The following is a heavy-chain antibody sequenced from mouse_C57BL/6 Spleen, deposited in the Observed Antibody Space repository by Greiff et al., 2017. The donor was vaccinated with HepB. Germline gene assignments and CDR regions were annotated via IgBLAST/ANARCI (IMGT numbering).Heavy chain of an antibody. V-gene: IGHV1-55*01. CDR2: IYPGSGST. J-gene: IGHJ3*01. CDR3: ARDYCGVEGFAY. Sequence: QVQLQQPGAELVKPGASVKMSCKASGYTFTSYWITWVKQRPGQGLEWIGDIYPGSGSTNYNEKFKSKATLTVDTSSSTAYMQLSSLTSEDSAVYYCARDYCGVEGFAYWGQGTLVTVSA. D-gene: IGHD1-1*01. CDR1: GYTFTSYW.